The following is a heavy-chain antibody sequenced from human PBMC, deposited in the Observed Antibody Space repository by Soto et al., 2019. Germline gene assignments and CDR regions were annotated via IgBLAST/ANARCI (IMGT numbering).Heavy chain of an antibody. D-gene: IGHD6-13*01. V-gene: IGHV4-39*01. CDR1: GGSISSSSYY. Sequence: SETLSLTCTVSGGSISSSSYYWGWIRQPPGKGLEWIGSIYYSGSTYYNPSLKSRVTISVDTSKNQFSLKLSSVTAADTAVYYCARHPYSSSWRLMWYFDYWGQGTLVTVSS. CDR3: ARHPYSSSWRLMWYFDY. CDR2: IYYSGST. J-gene: IGHJ4*02.